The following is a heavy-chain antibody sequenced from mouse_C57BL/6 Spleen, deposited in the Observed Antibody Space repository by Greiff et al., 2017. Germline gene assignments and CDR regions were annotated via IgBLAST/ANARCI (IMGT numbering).Heavy chain of an antibody. CDR3: AIAAGYYGSSNWFAY. J-gene: IGHJ3*01. V-gene: IGHV1-74*01. D-gene: IGHD1-1*01. Sequence: QVQLKQPGAELVKPGASVKVSCKASGYTFTSYWMHWVKQRPGQGFEWIGRIHPSDSDTNYNQKFKGKATLTVDKSSSTAYMQLSSLTSEDSAVYYCAIAAGYYGSSNWFAYWGQGTLVTVSA. CDR2: IHPSDSDT. CDR1: GYTFTSYW.